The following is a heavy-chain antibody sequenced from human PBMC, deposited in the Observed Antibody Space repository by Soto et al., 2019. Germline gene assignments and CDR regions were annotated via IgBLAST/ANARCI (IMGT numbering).Heavy chain of an antibody. J-gene: IGHJ6*02. Sequence: ASVKVSCKASGYTFTSYYMHWVRQAPGQGLEWMGIINPSGGSTSYAQKFQGRVTMTRDTSTSTVYMELSSLRSEDTAVYYCAREGDPIAVAGTCGIAYYYYGMDVWG. CDR2: INPSGGST. CDR1: GYTFTSYY. V-gene: IGHV1-46*03. D-gene: IGHD6-19*01. CDR3: AREGDPIAVAGTCGIAYYYYGMDV.